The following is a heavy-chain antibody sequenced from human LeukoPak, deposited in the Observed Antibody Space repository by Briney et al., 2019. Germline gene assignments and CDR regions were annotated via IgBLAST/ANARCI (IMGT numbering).Heavy chain of an antibody. CDR1: GFTFSSYA. D-gene: IGHD6-19*01. Sequence: GGSLRLSCAASGFTFSSYAMSWVRQAPGKGLEWVSTFDGSGGSGGPTYYADSVKGRFTISRDNFKDTLYLQMSSLRVEDTAVYFCAKDLKGSGWDFDYWDQGTLVTVYS. CDR3: AKDLKGSGWDFDY. J-gene: IGHJ4*02. CDR2: FDGSGGSGGPT. V-gene: IGHV3-23*01.